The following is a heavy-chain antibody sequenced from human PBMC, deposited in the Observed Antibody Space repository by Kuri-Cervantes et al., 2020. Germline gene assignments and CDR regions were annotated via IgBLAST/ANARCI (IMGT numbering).Heavy chain of an antibody. D-gene: IGHD5-18*01. CDR1: GYSISSGYY. V-gene: IGHV4-38-2*02. CDR2: IYHSGST. CDR3: AREYSYGWGPDAGY. J-gene: IGHJ4*02. Sequence: SETLSLTCAVSGYSISSGYYWGWIRQPPGKGLEWIGSIYHSGSTYYNPSLKSRVTISVDTSKNQFSLKLSSVTAADTAVYYCAREYSYGWGPDAGYWGQGTLVTVSS.